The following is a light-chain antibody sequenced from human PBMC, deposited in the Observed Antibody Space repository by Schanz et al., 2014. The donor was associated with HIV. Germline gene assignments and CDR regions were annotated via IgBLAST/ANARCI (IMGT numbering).Light chain of an antibody. CDR2: GAS. CDR3: EQYSRSPRT. CDR1: QSISTH. Sequence: EIVLTQSPGTLSLSPGERATLSCRASQSISTHLAWYQQKPGQAPTLLIYGASKRATGIPDRFIGGGSGTDFTLTINRLEPEDFAVYYCEQYSRSPRTFGQGTKVEIK. J-gene: IGKJ1*01. V-gene: IGKV3-20*01.